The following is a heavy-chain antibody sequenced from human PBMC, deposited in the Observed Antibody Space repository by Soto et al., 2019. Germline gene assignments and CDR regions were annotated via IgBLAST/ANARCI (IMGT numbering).Heavy chain of an antibody. CDR2: INHSGST. V-gene: IGHV4-34*01. CDR3: APRAGTTPFDF. Sequence: SETLSLTCAVYGGSFSGYYWSWIRQPPGKGLEWIGEINHSGSTNYNPSLKSRVTISVDTSKNQFSLKLSSVTAADTAVYYCAPRAGTTPFDFWGQGTRVTVSS. D-gene: IGHD1-7*01. CDR1: GGSFSGYY. J-gene: IGHJ4*02.